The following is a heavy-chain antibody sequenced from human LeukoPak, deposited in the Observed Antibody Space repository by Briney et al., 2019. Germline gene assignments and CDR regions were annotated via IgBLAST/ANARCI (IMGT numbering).Heavy chain of an antibody. J-gene: IGHJ4*02. D-gene: IGHD3-22*01. CDR1: GVTLSNYG. Sequence: GGSLRLSCAVSGVTLSNYGMAWVRQAPGKGLEWVAGISGSGGRPNYADSVKGRFTISRDNVKNTLYLQMNSLRAEDTAVYFCAKRGVVIRVILVGFHKEAYYFDSWGQGALVFVSS. CDR3: AKRGVVIRVILVGFHKEAYYFDS. CDR2: ISGSGGRP. V-gene: IGHV3-23*01.